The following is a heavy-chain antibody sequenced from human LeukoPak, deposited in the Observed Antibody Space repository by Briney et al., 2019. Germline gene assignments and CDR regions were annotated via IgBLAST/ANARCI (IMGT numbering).Heavy chain of an antibody. CDR1: GYTFTGYY. CDR2: INPNSGGT. D-gene: IGHD2-15*01. CDR3: ARDMERAATHDFDY. V-gene: IGHV1-2*02. Sequence: ASVKVSCKASGYTFTGYYMHWVRQAPGHGLERMGWINPNSGGTNYAQKFQGRVTMTRDTSISTAYMELSRLRSDDTAVYYCARDMERAATHDFDYWGQGTLVTVSS. J-gene: IGHJ4*02.